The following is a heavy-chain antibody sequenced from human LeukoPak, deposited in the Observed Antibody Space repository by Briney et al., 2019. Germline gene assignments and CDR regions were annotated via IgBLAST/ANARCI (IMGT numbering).Heavy chain of an antibody. CDR2: IYYSGST. V-gene: IGHV4-39*01. CDR1: GGSISSSSYY. CDR3: ARQDIVVVPAAISYAFDI. D-gene: IGHD2-2*01. J-gene: IGHJ3*02. Sequence: PSETLSLTCTVSGGSISSSSYYWGWIRQPPGKGLEWIGSIYYSGSTYYNPSLKSRVTISVDTSKNQFSLKLSSVTAADTAVYYCARQDIVVVPAAISYAFDIWGQGTMVTVSS.